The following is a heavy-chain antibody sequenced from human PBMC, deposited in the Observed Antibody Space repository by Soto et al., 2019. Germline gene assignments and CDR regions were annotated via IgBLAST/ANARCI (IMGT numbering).Heavy chain of an antibody. D-gene: IGHD5-18*01. J-gene: IGHJ6*02. CDR1: GGSISGYS. Sequence: PXVTLCLTCTVSGGSISGYSWSWIRQPPGKGLEWIGFIYSSGSTNYNPSLKSRVTMSVDTTKNQFSLKLSSVTAADTAVYYCARGRIQLPVYFGMDVWGQGTTVTVSS. V-gene: IGHV4-59*01. CDR3: ARGRIQLPVYFGMDV. CDR2: IYSSGST.